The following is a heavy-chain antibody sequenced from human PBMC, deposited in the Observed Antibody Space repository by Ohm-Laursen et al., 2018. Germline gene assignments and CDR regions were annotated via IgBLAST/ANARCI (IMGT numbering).Heavy chain of an antibody. CDR2: ISSSSSYI. CDR3: ARAYSSGWSNAFDI. J-gene: IGHJ3*02. Sequence: GSLRLSCAASGFTFSSYSMNWVRQAPGKGLEWVSSISSSSSYIYYADSVKGRFTISRDNAKNSLYLQMNSLRAEDTALYHCARAYSSGWSNAFDIWGQGTMVTVSS. CDR1: GFTFSSYS. D-gene: IGHD6-19*01. V-gene: IGHV3-21*04.